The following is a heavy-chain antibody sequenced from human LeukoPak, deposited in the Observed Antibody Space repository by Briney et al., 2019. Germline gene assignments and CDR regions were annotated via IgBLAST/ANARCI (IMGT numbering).Heavy chain of an antibody. CDR1: GFTFSSYW. J-gene: IGHJ4*02. V-gene: IGHV3-74*01. D-gene: IGHD6-19*01. CDR2: VNSDGSST. CDR3: ARGSTQSSSGWYGLDY. Sequence: GGSLRLSCAASGFTFSSYWMHWVRQAPGKGLVWVSRVNSDGSSTTYADSVKGRFTISRDNAKNTLYLQMNSLRAEDTAVYYCARGSTQSSSGWYGLDYWGQGTLVTVSS.